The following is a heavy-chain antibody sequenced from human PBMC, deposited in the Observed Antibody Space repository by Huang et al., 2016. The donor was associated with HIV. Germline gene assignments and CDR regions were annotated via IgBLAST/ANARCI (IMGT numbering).Heavy chain of an antibody. Sequence: VQLIESGGGVVQPGKSLRLSCATAGFILSNYGMHWVRQAPGKGLKWVAFIRNDGMKKNYADSVRGRFTVGRDNSNNTLFLQMRSLGVDDTAVYYCARGDYYDSSGYHPGYFDYWGQGILVTVSS. CDR3: ARGDYYDSSGYHPGYFDY. CDR2: IRNDGMKK. CDR1: GFILSNYG. D-gene: IGHD3-22*01. J-gene: IGHJ4*02. V-gene: IGHV3-33*04.